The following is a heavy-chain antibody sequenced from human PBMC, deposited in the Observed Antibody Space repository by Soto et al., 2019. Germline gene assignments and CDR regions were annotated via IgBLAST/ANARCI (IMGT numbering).Heavy chain of an antibody. CDR1: GGSFSGYY. CDR2: INHSGST. V-gene: IGHV4-34*01. J-gene: IGHJ6*03. CDR3: ARGFGRFGGLLRVYYYYYYMDV. Sequence: SETLSLTCAVYGGSFSGYYWSWIRQPPGKGLEWIGEINHSGSTNYNPSLKSRVTISVDTSKNQFSLKLSSVTAADTAVYYCARGFGRFGGLLRVYYYYYYMDVWGKGTTVTVSS. D-gene: IGHD3-10*01.